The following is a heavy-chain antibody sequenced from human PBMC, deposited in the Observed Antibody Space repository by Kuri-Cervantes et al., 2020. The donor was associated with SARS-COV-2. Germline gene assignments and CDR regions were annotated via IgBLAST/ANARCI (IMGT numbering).Heavy chain of an antibody. V-gene: IGHV3-23*01. Sequence: GESLKISCAAFGFTFSSYAMSWVRQTPGKGLEWVSTISGSGGSTYYADSVKGRFTISRDNSKNTLFLQMNSLRADDTAVYYCAKDGDPDYWGQGTLSTVSS. CDR1: GFTFSSYA. D-gene: IGHD2-21*01. CDR2: ISGSGGST. CDR3: AKDGDPDY. J-gene: IGHJ4*02.